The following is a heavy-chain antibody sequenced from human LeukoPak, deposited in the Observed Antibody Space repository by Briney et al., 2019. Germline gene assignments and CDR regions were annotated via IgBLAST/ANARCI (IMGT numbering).Heavy chain of an antibody. CDR2: IYYTGST. J-gene: IGHJ5*02. V-gene: IGHV4-59*12. CDR1: GGSISSYY. CDR3: ARATGCSSTSCYNWFDP. Sequence: SDTLSLTCTVSGGSISSYYWSWIRQPPGKGLEWIGYIYYTGSTNYNPSLKSRVTMSVDSSKNQFSLKLSSVTAADTAVYYCARATGCSSTSCYNWFDPWGQGTLVTVSS. D-gene: IGHD2-2*01.